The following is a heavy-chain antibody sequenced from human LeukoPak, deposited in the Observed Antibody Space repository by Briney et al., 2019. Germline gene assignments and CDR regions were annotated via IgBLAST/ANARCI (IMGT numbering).Heavy chain of an antibody. CDR3: AKDWAVVVGDARYLDC. V-gene: IGHV3-23*01. Sequence: GGSLRLSCAASGFTFSSYAMSWVRQAPGKGLEWVSAISGSGGSTYYADSVKGRFTISRDNSKNTLYLQMNSLRAEDTAVYYCAKDWAVVVGDARYLDCWGQGTLVTVPS. CDR1: GFTFSSYA. CDR2: ISGSGGST. J-gene: IGHJ4*02. D-gene: IGHD2-15*01.